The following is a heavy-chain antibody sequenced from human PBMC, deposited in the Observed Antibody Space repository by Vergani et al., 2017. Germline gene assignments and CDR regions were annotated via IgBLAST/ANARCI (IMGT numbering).Heavy chain of an antibody. Sequence: QVQLVQSGAEVKKPGASVKVSCKASGYTFTSYYMHWVRQAPGQGLEWMGIINPSGGSTSYAQKFQGRVTMTRDTSTSTVYMELSSLRSEDTAMYYCATSSYYYDSSGDPGAFDIWGQGTMVTVSS. CDR1: GYTFTSYY. J-gene: IGHJ3*02. D-gene: IGHD3-22*01. V-gene: IGHV1-46*01. CDR2: INPSGGST. CDR3: ATSSYYYDSSGDPGAFDI.